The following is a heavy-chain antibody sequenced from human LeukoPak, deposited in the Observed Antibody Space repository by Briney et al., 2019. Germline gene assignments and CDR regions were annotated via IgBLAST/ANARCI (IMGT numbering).Heavy chain of an antibody. V-gene: IGHV4-39*07. CDR3: ATRVFWSGFDY. CDR2: IYYSGSA. D-gene: IGHD3-9*01. CDR1: GGFISSSSYY. Sequence: SETLSLTCTVSGGFISSSSYYWGWIRQPPGKGLEGVGSIYYSGSAYYNPSLKSRLTISVDTSKNQFSLKLSSVTAADTAVYYCATRVFWSGFDYWGQGTLVTVSS. J-gene: IGHJ4*02.